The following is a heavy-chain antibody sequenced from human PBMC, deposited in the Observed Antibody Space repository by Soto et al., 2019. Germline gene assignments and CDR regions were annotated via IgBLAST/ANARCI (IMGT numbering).Heavy chain of an antibody. CDR3: GLKLSSPRRYYFDY. CDR1: GGSFSGYY. Sequence: SETLSLTCAVYGGSFSGYYWSWIRQPPGKGLEWIGEINHSGSTNYNPSLKSRVTISVDTSKNQFSLKLSSVTAADTAVYYCGLKLSSPRRYYFDYWGQGTLVTVSS. D-gene: IGHD6-6*01. V-gene: IGHV4-34*01. J-gene: IGHJ4*02. CDR2: INHSGST.